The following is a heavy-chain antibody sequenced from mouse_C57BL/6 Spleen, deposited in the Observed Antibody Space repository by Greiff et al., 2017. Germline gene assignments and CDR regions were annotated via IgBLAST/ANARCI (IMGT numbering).Heavy chain of an antibody. CDR2: IYPGSGST. J-gene: IGHJ4*01. D-gene: IGHD2-14*01. CDR1: GYTFTSYW. V-gene: IGHV1-55*01. CDR3: ARGGYDEDYYAMDY. Sequence: VQLQQSGAELVKPGASVKMSCKASGYTFTSYWITWVKQRPGQGLEWIGDIYPGSGSTNYNEKFKSKATLTVDTSSSTAYMQLSSLTSEDSAVYYCARGGYDEDYYAMDYWGQGTSVTVSS.